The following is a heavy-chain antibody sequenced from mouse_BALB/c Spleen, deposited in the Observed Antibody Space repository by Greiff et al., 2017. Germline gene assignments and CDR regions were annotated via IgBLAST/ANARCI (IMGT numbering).Heavy chain of an antibody. CDR1: GYTFTNYW. CDR2: IYPGGGYT. D-gene: IGHD2-4*01. CDR3: AIGDYGGFAY. V-gene: IGHV1-63*02. Sequence: VQLQQSGAELVRPGPSVTISCKASGYTFTNYWLGWVTQRPGHGLEWIGDIYPGGGYTNSNEKFKGKATLTADTSSSPAYMQLSSLTSEDSAVYFCAIGDYGGFAYWGQGTLVTVSA. J-gene: IGHJ3*01.